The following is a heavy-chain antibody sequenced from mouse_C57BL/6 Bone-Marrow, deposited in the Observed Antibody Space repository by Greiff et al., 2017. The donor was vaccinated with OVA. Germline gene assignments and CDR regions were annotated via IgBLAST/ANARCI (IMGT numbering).Heavy chain of an antibody. CDR1: GYTFTSYW. Sequence: VQLKQPGAELVKPGASVKVSCKASGYTFTSYWMHWVKQRPGQGLEWIGRIHPSDSDTNYNQKFKGKATLTVDKSSSTAYMQLSSLTSEDSAVYYCAIGPYGNCGGYWYFDVWGTGTTVTVSS. J-gene: IGHJ1*03. V-gene: IGHV1-74*01. D-gene: IGHD2-10*02. CDR2: IHPSDSDT. CDR3: AIGPYGNCGGYWYFDV.